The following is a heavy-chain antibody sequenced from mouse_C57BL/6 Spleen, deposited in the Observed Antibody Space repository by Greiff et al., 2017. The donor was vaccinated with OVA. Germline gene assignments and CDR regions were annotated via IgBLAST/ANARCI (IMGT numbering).Heavy chain of an antibody. J-gene: IGHJ2*01. V-gene: IGHV1-53*01. D-gene: IGHD1-1*01. CDR1: GYTFTSYW. CDR2: INPSNGGT. Sequence: QVQLQQPGTELVKPGASVKLSCKASGYTFTSYWMHWVKQRPGQGLEWIGNINPSNGGTNYNEKFKSKATLTVAKSSSTAYMQLSSLTSEDSAVYYCARSTTTVVEGDYFDYWGQGTTLTVSS. CDR3: ARSTTTVVEGDYFDY.